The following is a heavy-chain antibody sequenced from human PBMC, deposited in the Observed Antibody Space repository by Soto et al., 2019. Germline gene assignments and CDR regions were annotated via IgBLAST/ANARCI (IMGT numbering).Heavy chain of an antibody. CDR2: IYFIGSS. CDR3: ARQDDKSGSTS. V-gene: IGHV4-39*01. Sequence: SETLSLTCTVSGGSISTVSSYWGWIRQPPGKGLEWIGSIYFIGSSYSNPSLKSRVTMSADTSNNQFSLKLSSVTAADTAVYFCARQDDKSGSTSWGQGTLVTRLL. J-gene: IGHJ4*02. CDR1: GGSISTVSSY. D-gene: IGHD5-12*01.